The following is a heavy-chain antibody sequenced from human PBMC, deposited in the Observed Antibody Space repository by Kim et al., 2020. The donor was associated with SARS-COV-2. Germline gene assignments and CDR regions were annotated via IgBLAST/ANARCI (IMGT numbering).Heavy chain of an antibody. D-gene: IGHD3-22*01. J-gene: IGHJ4*02. Sequence: SETLSLTCTVSGGSISSSSYYWGWIRQPPGKGLEWIGSIYYSGSTYYNPSLKSRVTISVDTSKNQFSLKLSSVTAADTAVYYCARQSSGVVVISLGVDYWGQGTLVTVSS. V-gene: IGHV4-39*01. CDR1: GGSISSSSYY. CDR3: ARQSSGVVVISLGVDY. CDR2: IYYSGST.